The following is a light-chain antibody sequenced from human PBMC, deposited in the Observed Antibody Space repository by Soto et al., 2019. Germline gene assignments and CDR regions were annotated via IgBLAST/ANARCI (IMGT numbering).Light chain of an antibody. Sequence: DIQMTQSPSSVSASVGDRVSITCRASQGISNWLAWYQQKPGRAPKLLVYAASSLQSGVSSRFSGSGSGTDFTLTISSLQHEDFATSYCQQGNSFPFTFGPGTKVDIK. CDR1: QGISNW. V-gene: IGKV1D-12*01. J-gene: IGKJ3*01. CDR2: AAS. CDR3: QQGNSFPFT.